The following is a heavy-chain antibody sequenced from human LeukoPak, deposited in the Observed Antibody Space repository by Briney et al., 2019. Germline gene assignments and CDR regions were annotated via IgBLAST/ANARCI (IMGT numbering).Heavy chain of an antibody. J-gene: IGHJ4*02. CDR3: ARRPRGSDY. CDR1: GFTFSSYE. CDR2: ISSSGSTI. Sequence: GGSLRLSCAASGFTFSSYEMNWVRQDPGKGVEWVSYISSSGSTIYYADSVKGRFTISRDNAKNSLYLQMNSLRVEDTAVYYCARRPRGSDYWGQGTLVTVSS. V-gene: IGHV3-48*03. D-gene: IGHD1-26*01.